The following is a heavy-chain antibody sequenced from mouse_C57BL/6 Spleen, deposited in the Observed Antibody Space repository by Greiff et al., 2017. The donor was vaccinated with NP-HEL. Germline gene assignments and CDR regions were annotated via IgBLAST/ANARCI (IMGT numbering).Heavy chain of an antibody. D-gene: IGHD2-4*01. J-gene: IGHJ3*01. CDR3: SYDYDVAWFAY. CDR1: GYAFSSSW. Sequence: QVQLKQSGPELVKPGASVKISCKASGYAFSSSWMNWVKQRPGKGLEWIGRIYPGDGDTNYNGKFKGKATLTADKSSSTAYMQLSSLTSEDSAVYFCSYDYDVAWFAYWGQGTLVTVSA. V-gene: IGHV1-82*01. CDR2: IYPGDGDT.